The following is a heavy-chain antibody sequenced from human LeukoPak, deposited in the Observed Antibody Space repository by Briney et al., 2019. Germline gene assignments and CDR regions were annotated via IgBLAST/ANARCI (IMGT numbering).Heavy chain of an antibody. Sequence: PSETLSLTCTVFGDSITNSYWTWIRLPPGKGLEWIAYTYYTGYTNYNPSLKSRVSISVDTSKNQLSLKLISVTAADTAMYYCARAPIGSVDYWGPGAQVTVSS. D-gene: IGHD1-1*01. CDR1: GDSITNSY. CDR3: ARAPIGSVDY. J-gene: IGHJ4*02. V-gene: IGHV4-59*01. CDR2: TYYTGYT.